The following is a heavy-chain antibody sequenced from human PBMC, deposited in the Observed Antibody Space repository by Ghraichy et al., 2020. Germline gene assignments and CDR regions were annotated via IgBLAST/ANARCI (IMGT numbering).Heavy chain of an antibody. CDR3: ARGYCSGGSCFSGPMRYYYYGMDV. D-gene: IGHD2-15*01. V-gene: IGHV4-39*01. CDR2: IYYSGST. J-gene: IGHJ6*02. Sequence: SQTLSLTCTVSGGSISSSSYYWGWIRQPPGKGLEWIGSIYYSGSTYYNPSLKSRVTISVDTSKNQFSLKLSSVTAADTAVYYCARGYCSGGSCFSGPMRYYYYGMDVWGQGTTVTVSS. CDR1: GGSISSSSYY.